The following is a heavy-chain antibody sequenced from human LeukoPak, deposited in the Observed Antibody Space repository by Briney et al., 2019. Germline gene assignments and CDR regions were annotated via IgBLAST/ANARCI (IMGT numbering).Heavy chain of an antibody. CDR1: GFTFSSYG. CDR2: IGGRDGST. J-gene: IGHJ4*02. CDR3: AKVRSRHDYGDFFDY. V-gene: IGHV3-23*01. Sequence: GGSLRLSCAASGFTFSSYGMSWVRQAPGKGLEWVSAIGGRDGSTYYADSVKGRFTISRDNSKNTLYLQMNSLRAEDTAVYYCAKVRSRHDYGDFFDYWGQGTLVTASS. D-gene: IGHD4-17*01.